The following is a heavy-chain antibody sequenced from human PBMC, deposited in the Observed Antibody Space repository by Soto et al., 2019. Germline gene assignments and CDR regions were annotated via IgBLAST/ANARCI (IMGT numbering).Heavy chain of an antibody. CDR2: SWDGGSNR. D-gene: IGHD3-22*01. J-gene: IGHJ3*02. Sequence: QVQLVESGGGVVQPGRSLRLSCAASGFSFSYYGMHWVRQAPGKGLEWVAVSWDGGSNRQYADSVKGRFTSSTDNAKNTLYLQMSSLRAEDTAVYYCARYGYQASFGYYGMANDAFDIWGQGTMVTVSS. CDR1: GFSFSYYG. CDR3: ARYGYQASFGYYGMANDAFDI. V-gene: IGHV3-33*01.